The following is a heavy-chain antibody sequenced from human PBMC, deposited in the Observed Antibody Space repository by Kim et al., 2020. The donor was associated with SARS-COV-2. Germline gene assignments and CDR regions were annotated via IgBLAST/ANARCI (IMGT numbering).Heavy chain of an antibody. V-gene: IGHV4-59*01. J-gene: IGHJ4*02. D-gene: IGHD2-15*01. CDR3: ARARTEWGQWWGIFDY. Sequence: SLRSRVTISVDTAKNPFSLKLSSVTAADTAVYYCARARTEWGQWWGIFDYWGQGTLVTVSS.